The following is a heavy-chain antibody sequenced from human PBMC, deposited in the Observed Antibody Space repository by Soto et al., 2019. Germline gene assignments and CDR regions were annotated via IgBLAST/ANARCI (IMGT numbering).Heavy chain of an antibody. Sequence: QLQLQESGPGLVKPSETMSLTCTISGGSISSRSHYWGWIRQPPRTWLEWIGSIYYSGSTYSNPPLKSRVTISVDTPKTQFSLNLSSVTGADTAVDYCARHWAYRYGSRGFDIWGQGRMVNVSS. CDR3: ARHWAYRYGSRGFDI. D-gene: IGHD5-18*01. CDR2: IYYSGST. V-gene: IGHV4-39*01. CDR1: GGSISSRSHY. J-gene: IGHJ3*02.